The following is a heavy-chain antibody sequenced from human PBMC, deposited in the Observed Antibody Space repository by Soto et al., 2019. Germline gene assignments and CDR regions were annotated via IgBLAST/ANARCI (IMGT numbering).Heavy chain of an antibody. V-gene: IGHV3-30-3*01. D-gene: IGHD2-21*01. Sequence: QVQLVESGGGVVQPGRSLRLSCAASGFPFTSHAMYWVRQAPGKGLDWVALISYDGTNKQYADSVKGRLTVSRDDSTNPLYLQMNSLRPEDTAVYHCARYSNTSRDYYHGMDVWGQGTTVTVSS. CDR2: ISYDGTNK. CDR1: GFPFTSHA. CDR3: ARYSNTSRDYYHGMDV. J-gene: IGHJ6*02.